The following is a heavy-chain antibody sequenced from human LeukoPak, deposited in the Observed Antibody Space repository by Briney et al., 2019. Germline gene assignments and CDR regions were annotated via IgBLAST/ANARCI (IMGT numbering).Heavy chain of an antibody. CDR3: ARALREYSSSWFSDF. Sequence: GASVKVSGRASGYTFRSFGISGVRQAPGQGLEWMGWISPYSGSTNYPQKFQGRVTVTTDTSTSTAYMELRSLRSDDTAVYFCARALREYSSSWFSDFWGQGTLVTVSS. CDR2: ISPYSGST. J-gene: IGHJ4*02. V-gene: IGHV1-18*01. D-gene: IGHD6-13*01. CDR1: GYTFRSFG.